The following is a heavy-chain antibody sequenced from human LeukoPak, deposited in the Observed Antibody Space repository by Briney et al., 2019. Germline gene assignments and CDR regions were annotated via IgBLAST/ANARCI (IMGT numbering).Heavy chain of an antibody. J-gene: IGHJ4*02. CDR1: GFTFSSYG. D-gene: IGHD2-15*01. V-gene: IGHV3-30*02. CDR3: AKDIIVTIDY. Sequence: GGSLRLYCAASGFTFSSYGMHWVRQAPGKGLEWVAFIRYDGSNKYYADSVKGRFTISRDNSKNTLYLQMNSLRAEDTAVYYCAKDIIVTIDYWGQGTLVTVSS. CDR2: IRYDGSNK.